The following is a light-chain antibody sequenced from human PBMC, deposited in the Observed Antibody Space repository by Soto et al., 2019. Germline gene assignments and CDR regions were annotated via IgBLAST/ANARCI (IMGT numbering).Light chain of an antibody. Sequence: QSVLTQPPSVSAAPGQTVTISCSGSSSNIGSNYVSWYQQFPEAAPKLLIYDNDKRPSGIPDRFSGSNSGTSATLGITGLQTGDEADYYCATWDRSLSAGVFGGGTKLTVL. CDR3: ATWDRSLSAGV. J-gene: IGLJ2*01. V-gene: IGLV1-51*01. CDR1: SSNIGSNY. CDR2: DND.